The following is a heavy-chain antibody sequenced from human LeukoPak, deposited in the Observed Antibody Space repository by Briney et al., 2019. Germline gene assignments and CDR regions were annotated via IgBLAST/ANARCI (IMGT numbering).Heavy chain of an antibody. CDR2: ISSSSSYI. V-gene: IGHV3-21*04. Sequence: GGSLRLSCAASGFTFSSYSMIWVRQAPGKGLEWVSSISSSSSYIYYADSVKGRFTISRDNAKNSLYLQMNSLRAEDTAVYYCARKGIVVAPTARDAFDIWGQGTMVTVSS. CDR1: GFTFSSYS. D-gene: IGHD2-2*01. J-gene: IGHJ3*02. CDR3: ARKGIVVAPTARDAFDI.